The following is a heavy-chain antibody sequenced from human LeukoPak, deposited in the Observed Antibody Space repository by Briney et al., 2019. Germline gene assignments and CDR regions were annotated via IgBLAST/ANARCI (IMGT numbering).Heavy chain of an antibody. Sequence: GASVKVSCKASGGTFSNYAISWVRQAPGQGLEWMGRIIPILGIANYAQKFQGRVTITADKSTSTAYMELSSLRSEDTAVYYCARDSYSSSWSSRGYYYYGMDVWGQGTTVTVSS. J-gene: IGHJ6*02. CDR1: GGTFSNYA. CDR2: IIPILGIA. CDR3: ARDSYSSSWSSRGYYYYGMDV. D-gene: IGHD6-13*01. V-gene: IGHV1-69*04.